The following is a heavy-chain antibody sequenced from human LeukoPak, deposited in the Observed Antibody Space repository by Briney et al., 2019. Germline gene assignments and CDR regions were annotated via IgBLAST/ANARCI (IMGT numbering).Heavy chain of an antibody. V-gene: IGHV3-48*01. Sequence: GXLRLSCAASGFTFSSYSMNWVRQAPGKGLEWVSYISSSSSTIDYADSVKGRFTIWRDNAKNSLYLQMNSLRAEDTAVCYCARDQVTMVRGFYYMDVWGKGTTVTVSS. D-gene: IGHD3-10*01. CDR3: ARDQVTMVRGFYYMDV. J-gene: IGHJ6*03. CDR2: ISSSSSTI. CDR1: GFTFSSYS.